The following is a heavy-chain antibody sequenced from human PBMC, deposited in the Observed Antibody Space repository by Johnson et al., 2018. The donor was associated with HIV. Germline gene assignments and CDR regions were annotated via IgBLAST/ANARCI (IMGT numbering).Heavy chain of an antibody. CDR3: ARDQGELRRTHAFDI. CDR1: GFTFSSYA. J-gene: IGHJ3*02. Sequence: QMQLVESGGGVVQPGRSLRLSCAASGFTFSSYAMHWVRQAPGKGLEWVAVISSDGRNKYYGESVKGRFSISRDNSRNTLYLQMDSLRVEDTALYYCARDQGELRRTHAFDIWGQGTMVTVSS. V-gene: IGHV3-30-3*01. D-gene: IGHD1-14*01. CDR2: ISSDGRNK.